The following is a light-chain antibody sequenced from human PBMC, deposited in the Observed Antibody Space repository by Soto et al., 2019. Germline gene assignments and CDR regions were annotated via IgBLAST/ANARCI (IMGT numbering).Light chain of an antibody. Sequence: QSVLTQPPSASGTPGQRVTISCSGSTSNIGSNGVNWYRQLPGTAPKLLIYSSNERPSGVPDRFSGSKSGTSASLAISGLQSEDEADYYCAAWDDRLNGDVFGTGTKLTVL. J-gene: IGLJ1*01. CDR2: SSN. CDR3: AAWDDRLNGDV. CDR1: TSNIGSNG. V-gene: IGLV1-44*01.